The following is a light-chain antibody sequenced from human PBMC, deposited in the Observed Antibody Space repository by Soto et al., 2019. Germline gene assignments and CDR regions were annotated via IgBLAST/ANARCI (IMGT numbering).Light chain of an antibody. CDR2: AAS. CDR3: QQSYSTPRT. Sequence: DIQLTQSPSFLSASLGDRVTITCRASQGIGSYLNWYQQKPGEAPKLLIYAASSLQSGVPSRFSGSGSGTDFTLTISSLQPEDFATYYCQQSYSTPRTFGQGTK. J-gene: IGKJ1*01. V-gene: IGKV1-39*01. CDR1: QGIGSY.